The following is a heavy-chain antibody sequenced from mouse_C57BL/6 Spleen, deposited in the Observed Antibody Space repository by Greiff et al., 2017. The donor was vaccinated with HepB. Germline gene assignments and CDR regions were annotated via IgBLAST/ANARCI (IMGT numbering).Heavy chain of an antibody. CDR2: ISYDGSN. V-gene: IGHV3-6*01. Sequence: EVQRVESGPGLVKPSQSLSLTCSVTGYSITSGYYWNWIRQFPGNKLEWMGYISYDGSNKYNPSLKNRISITRDTSKNQFFLKLNSVTTEDTATYYCARVPHYYGSSYWYFDVWGTGTTVTVSS. D-gene: IGHD1-1*01. CDR3: ARVPHYYGSSYWYFDV. J-gene: IGHJ1*03. CDR1: GYSITSGYY.